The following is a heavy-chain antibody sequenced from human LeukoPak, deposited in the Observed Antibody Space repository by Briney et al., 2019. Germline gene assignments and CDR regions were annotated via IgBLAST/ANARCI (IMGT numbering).Heavy chain of an antibody. CDR3: ARGARAGYNLEPFDY. Sequence: PSETLSLTCTVSGGSMSSYYWSWIRQPPGKGLEWIGYIYYSESTKYNPSLKSRVTISVDTSKNQFSLKLSSVTAADKAVYYCARGARAGYNLEPFDYWGQGTLVTVSS. V-gene: IGHV4-59*08. D-gene: IGHD5-24*01. J-gene: IGHJ4*02. CDR2: IYYSEST. CDR1: GGSMSSYY.